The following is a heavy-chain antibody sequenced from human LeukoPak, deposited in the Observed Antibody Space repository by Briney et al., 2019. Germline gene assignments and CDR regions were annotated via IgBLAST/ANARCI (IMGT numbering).Heavy chain of an antibody. Sequence: SETLSLTCTVSGGSISIANYFWGWIRQPPGKGLEWIGSTYYDGSTYYNPSLKSRVTISRDTSKDQFSLRLSSVTAADTAVCYCARARGDYGANPWGQGTLVTVSS. CDR2: TYYDGST. D-gene: IGHD4-17*01. CDR1: GGSISIANYF. V-gene: IGHV4-39*07. J-gene: IGHJ5*02. CDR3: ARARGDYGANP.